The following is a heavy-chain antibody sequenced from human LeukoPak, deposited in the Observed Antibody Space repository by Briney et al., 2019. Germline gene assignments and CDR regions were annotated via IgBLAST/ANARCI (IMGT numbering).Heavy chain of an antibody. V-gene: IGHV3-7*01. Sequence: PGGSLRLSCAASGFTFSSYGMHWVRHAPGKGLEWVANIKEDGSEKYYVDSVKGRFTISRDNAKNSLYLQMNSLRAEDTAVYYCARDYSFDLWGQGTLVTVSS. CDR3: ARDYSFDL. CDR2: IKEDGSEK. D-gene: IGHD1-26*01. CDR1: GFTFSSYG. J-gene: IGHJ4*02.